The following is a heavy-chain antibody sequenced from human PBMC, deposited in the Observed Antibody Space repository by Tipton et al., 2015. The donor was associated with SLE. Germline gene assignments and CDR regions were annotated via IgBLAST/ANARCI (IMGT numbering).Heavy chain of an antibody. V-gene: IGHV1-18*01. CDR3: ARAGDSAWFSHTFDY. D-gene: IGHD3-10*01. Sequence: QLVQSGPEVKKPGASVKVSCKASGYTFTSYGISWVRQAPGQGLEWMGWISAYNGNTNYAQKLQGRVTMTRDTSISTAYMELSSLTHDDTAVYYCARAGDSAWFSHTFDYWGQGTLVTVSS. CDR2: ISAYNGNT. J-gene: IGHJ4*02. CDR1: GYTFTSYG.